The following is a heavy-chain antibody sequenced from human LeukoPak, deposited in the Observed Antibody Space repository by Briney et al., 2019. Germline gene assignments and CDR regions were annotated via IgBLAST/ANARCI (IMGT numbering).Heavy chain of an antibody. Sequence: SETLSLTCAVYGGSFSGYYWSRIRQPPGKGLEWIGEINHSGSTNYNPSLKSRVTISVDTSKNQFSLKLSSVTAADTAVYYCARHVHQTKNWFDPWGQGTLVTVSS. V-gene: IGHV4-34*01. CDR2: INHSGST. D-gene: IGHD1-1*01. CDR3: ARHVHQTKNWFDP. J-gene: IGHJ5*02. CDR1: GGSFSGYY.